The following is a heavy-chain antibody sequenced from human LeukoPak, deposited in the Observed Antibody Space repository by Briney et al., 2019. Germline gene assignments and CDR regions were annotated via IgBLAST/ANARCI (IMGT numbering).Heavy chain of an antibody. CDR2: IGHDGSNQ. V-gene: IGHV3-33*01. CDR1: GFIFTSHG. CDR3: ARGNQQLPRSTPDY. J-gene: IGHJ4*02. D-gene: IGHD2-2*01. Sequence: GGSLRLSCVSSGFIFTSHGMQWVRQAPGKGLEWVAVIGHDGSNQNYADSVKGRFTVSRDNSKNTVYLHMNSLRAEDTAVYYCARGNQQLPRSTPDYWGQGTLVTVSS.